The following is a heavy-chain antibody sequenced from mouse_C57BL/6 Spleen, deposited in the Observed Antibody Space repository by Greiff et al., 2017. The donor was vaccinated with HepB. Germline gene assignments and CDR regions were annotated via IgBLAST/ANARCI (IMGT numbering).Heavy chain of an antibody. CDR1: GYTFTSYW. J-gene: IGHJ4*01. CDR3: ARGGYDYGYAMDY. Sequence: VQLQQSGAELVKPGASVKLSCKASGYTFTSYWMHWVKQRPGQGLEWIGMIHPNSGSTNYNEKFKSKATLTVDKSSSTAYMQLSSLTSEDSAVYYCARGGYDYGYAMDYWGQGTSVTVSS. D-gene: IGHD2-4*01. V-gene: IGHV1-64*01. CDR2: IHPNSGST.